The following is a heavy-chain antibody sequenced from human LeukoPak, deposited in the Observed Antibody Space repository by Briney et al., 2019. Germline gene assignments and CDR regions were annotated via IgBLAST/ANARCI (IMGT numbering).Heavy chain of an antibody. CDR2: INPSGGST. Sequence: ASVKVSCKASGYTFTNYYIHWVRQAPGQGLEWMGIINPSGGSTTYAQKFRGRVTITADKSTSTAYMELSSLRSEDTAVYYCARDNDSRDPPHFDYWGQGTLVPVSS. V-gene: IGHV1-46*01. CDR3: ARDNDSRDPPHFDY. CDR1: GYTFTNYY. J-gene: IGHJ4*02. D-gene: IGHD3-16*01.